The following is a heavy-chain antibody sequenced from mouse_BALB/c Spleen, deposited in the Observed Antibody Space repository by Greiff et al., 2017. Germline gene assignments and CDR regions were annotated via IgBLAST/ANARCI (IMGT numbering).Heavy chain of an antibody. J-gene: IGHJ4*01. CDR2: IRNKANGYTT. Sequence: VQLKQSGGGLVQPGGSLRLSCATSGFTFTDYYMSWVRQPPGKALEWLGFIRNKANGYTTEYSASVKGRFTISRDNSQSILYLQMNTLRAEDSATYYCARDDDGYAMDYWGQGTSVTVSS. CDR1: GFTFTDYY. V-gene: IGHV7-3*02. CDR3: ARDDDGYAMDY. D-gene: IGHD2-12*01.